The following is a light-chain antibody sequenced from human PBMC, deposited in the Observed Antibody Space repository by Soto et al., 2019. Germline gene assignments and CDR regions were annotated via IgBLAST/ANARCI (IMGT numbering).Light chain of an antibody. V-gene: IGKV1-12*01. CDR1: QGIGSW. CDR3: QQANSCPWT. J-gene: IGKJ1*01. Sequence: DIQMTQSPSSVSASVGDRVTITCRASQGIGSWLAWYQQKPGKAPKLMIYGALSLQSGVPSRFSGSGSGTDFTLTISSLQPEDFATYYCQQANSCPWTFGQGTKVEIK. CDR2: GAL.